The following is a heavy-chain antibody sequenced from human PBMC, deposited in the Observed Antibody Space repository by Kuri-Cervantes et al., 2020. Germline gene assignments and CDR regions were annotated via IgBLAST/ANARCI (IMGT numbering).Heavy chain of an antibody. D-gene: IGHD6-19*01. CDR1: NYSISSNYY. Sequence: SETLSLTCAVSNYSISSNYYWGWIRQPPGKGLKWIGSIYHSGITYYNPSLKSRVTISVDTSKNQFSLKLSSVTAADTAVYYCARSIAVAGRMFDYWGQGTLVTVSS. J-gene: IGHJ4*02. V-gene: IGHV4-38-2*01. CDR3: ARSIAVAGRMFDY. CDR2: IYHSGIT.